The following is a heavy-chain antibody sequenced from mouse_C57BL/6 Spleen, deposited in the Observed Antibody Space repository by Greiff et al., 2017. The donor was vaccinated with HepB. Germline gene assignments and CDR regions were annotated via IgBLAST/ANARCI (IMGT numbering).Heavy chain of an antibody. CDR1: GFTFSDYG. CDR2: ISSGSSTI. Sequence: DVMLVESGGGLVKPGGSLKLPCAASGFTFSDYGMHWVRQAPEKGLEWVAYISSGSSTIYYADTVKGRFTISRDNAKNTLFLQMTSLRSEDTAMYYCARESGYAYWGQGTLVTVSA. CDR3: ARESGYAY. V-gene: IGHV5-17*01. J-gene: IGHJ3*01. D-gene: IGHD3-2*02.